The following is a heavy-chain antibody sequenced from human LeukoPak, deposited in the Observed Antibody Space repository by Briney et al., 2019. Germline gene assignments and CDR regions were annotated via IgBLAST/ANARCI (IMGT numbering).Heavy chain of an antibody. J-gene: IGHJ3*01. V-gene: IGHV4-59*08. CDR3: ASMITGDAFDF. D-gene: IGHD3-16*01. Sequence: SETLSLTCTVSGGSISGYYWIWIRQPPGKGLEWIGYTYYSGTTNYNPSLKSRVSISVDTSKNQFSLRLSSVTAADTAVYFCASMITGDAFDFWGQGTMVTVSS. CDR1: GGSISGYY. CDR2: TYYSGTT.